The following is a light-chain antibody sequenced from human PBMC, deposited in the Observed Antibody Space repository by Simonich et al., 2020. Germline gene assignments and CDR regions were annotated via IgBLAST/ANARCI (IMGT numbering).Light chain of an antibody. J-gene: IGLJ2*01. CDR2: DVS. V-gene: IGLV2-14*03. Sequence: QSALTQPPSASGSPGQSVTISCTGTSSDVGGYNYVSWYQQHPGKAPKLMIYDVSNRPSGVSNRFAGYKSGNTASLTISGLQAEDEADYYCSSYTSSSSVVFGGGTKLTVL. CDR3: SSYTSSSSVV. CDR1: SSDVGGYNY.